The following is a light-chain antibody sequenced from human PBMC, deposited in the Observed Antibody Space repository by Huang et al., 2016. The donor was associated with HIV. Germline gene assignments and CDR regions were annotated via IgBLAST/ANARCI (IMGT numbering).Light chain of an antibody. CDR2: GAS. CDR1: QSVSSSY. Sequence: EIVLTQSPGTLSLSPGERATLSCRASQSVSSSYLAWYQQKPGQAPMRLIYGASSRATGIPDRFSGSGSGTDFTLTISRLEPEDFAVYYCQQYGSSRTFGQGTKVEIK. V-gene: IGKV3-20*01. J-gene: IGKJ1*01. CDR3: QQYGSSRT.